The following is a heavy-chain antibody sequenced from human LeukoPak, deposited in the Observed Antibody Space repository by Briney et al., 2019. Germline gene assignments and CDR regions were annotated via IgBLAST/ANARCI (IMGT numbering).Heavy chain of an antibody. CDR1: GGTFSSYA. D-gene: IGHD2-2*01. CDR2: IIPIFGTA. V-gene: IGHV1-69*01. J-gene: IGHJ4*02. CDR3: ARTTTEDIVVVPAAMVGGYYFDY. Sequence: ASVKVSCKASGGTFSSYAISWVRQAPGQGLEWMGGIIPIFGTANYAQKFQGRVTITADESTSTAYMELSSLRSEDTAVYYCARTTTEDIVVVPAAMVGGYYFDYWGQGTLVTVSS.